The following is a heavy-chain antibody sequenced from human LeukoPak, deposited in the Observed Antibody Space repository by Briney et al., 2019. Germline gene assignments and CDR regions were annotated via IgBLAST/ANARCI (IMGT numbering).Heavy chain of an antibody. J-gene: IGHJ3*02. CDR1: GFTFSSYA. CDR3: AKDPTIVVVVAATRRVGAFDI. CDR2: ISGSGGST. Sequence: PGGSLRLSCAASGFTFSSYAMSWVRQAPGKGLEWVLAISGSGGSTYYADSVKGRFTISRDNSKNTLYLQMNSLRAEDTAVYYCAKDPTIVVVVAATRRVGAFDIWGQGTMVTVSS. D-gene: IGHD2-15*01. V-gene: IGHV3-23*01.